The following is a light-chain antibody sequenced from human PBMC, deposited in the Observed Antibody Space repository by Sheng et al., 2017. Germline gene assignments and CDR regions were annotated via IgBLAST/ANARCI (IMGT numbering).Light chain of an antibody. V-gene: IGLV1-47*01. CDR2: RNN. CDR1: SSNIGSNY. CDR3: AAWDDSLRGV. J-gene: IGLJ2*01. Sequence: VLTQPPSASGTPGQRVTISCSGSSSNIGSNYVYWYQQLPGTAPKLLIYRNNQRPSGVPDRFSGSKSGTSASLAISGLRSEDEADYYCAAWDDSLRGVFGGGTKLTVL.